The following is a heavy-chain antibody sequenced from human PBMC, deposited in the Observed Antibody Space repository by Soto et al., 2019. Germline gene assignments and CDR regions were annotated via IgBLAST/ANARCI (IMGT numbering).Heavy chain of an antibody. V-gene: IGHV3-23*01. CDR3: ARVAPEYSSTPRRFDF. Sequence: GGSLRLSCAASGFTFGIYAMSRVRQAPGKGLEWVSSISGSCGSIYYAHSVKGRFTISRDKTKNTLDLQMNSLRAEDTAVYHCARVAPEYSSTPRRFDFWGQGTLVSVSS. D-gene: IGHD6-13*01. CDR2: ISGSCGSI. CDR1: GFTFGIYA. J-gene: IGHJ4*02.